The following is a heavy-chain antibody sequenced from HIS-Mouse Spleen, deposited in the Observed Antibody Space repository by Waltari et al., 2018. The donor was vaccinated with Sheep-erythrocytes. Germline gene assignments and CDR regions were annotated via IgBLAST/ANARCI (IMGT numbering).Heavy chain of an antibody. D-gene: IGHD7-27*01. J-gene: IGHJ4*02. CDR3: ARDPLTGADY. CDR1: GGSISSGGYY. CDR2: IYYSGST. Sequence: QVQLQESGPGLVKPSQTLSLTCTVSGGSISSGGYYWSWIRQHPGKGLELHGYIYYSGSTYYNPSLTSRVTLSLDTSKNQFSLKLSSVTAADTAVYYCARDPLTGADYWGQGTLVTVSS. V-gene: IGHV4-31*03.